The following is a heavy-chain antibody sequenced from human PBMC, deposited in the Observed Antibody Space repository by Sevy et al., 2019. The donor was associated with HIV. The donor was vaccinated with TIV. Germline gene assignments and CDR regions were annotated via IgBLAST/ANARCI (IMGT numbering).Heavy chain of an antibody. V-gene: IGHV3-23*01. D-gene: IGHD2-8*01. CDR2: LSFGCGKI. J-gene: IGHJ4*02. CDR1: GFNFNIYS. Sequence: GGSLRLSCAVSGFNFNIYSMSWVRQAPGKGLEWVSTLSFGCGKINYADSVKGRFIISRDDSKNTLYLQMNSLRAEDTAVYFCAREGCTRPHDYWGEGTLVTVSS. CDR3: AREGCTRPHDY.